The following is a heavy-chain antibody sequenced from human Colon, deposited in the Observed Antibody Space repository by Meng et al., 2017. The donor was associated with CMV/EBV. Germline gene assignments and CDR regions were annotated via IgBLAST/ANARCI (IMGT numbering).Heavy chain of an antibody. CDR1: GFTFTSSA. Sequence: SVKVSCKASGFTFTSSAVQWVRQARGQRLEWIGWIVVGSGNTNYAQKFQERVTITRDTSISTASMELTRLNSDDSAVYYCAGDWGVHSTGRYPFDFWGQGTLVTVSS. CDR2: IVVGSGNT. J-gene: IGHJ4*02. CDR3: AGDWGVHSTGRYPFDF. V-gene: IGHV1-58*01. D-gene: IGHD6-19*01.